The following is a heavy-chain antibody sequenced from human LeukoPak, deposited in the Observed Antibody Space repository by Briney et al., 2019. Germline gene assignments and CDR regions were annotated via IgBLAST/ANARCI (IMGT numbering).Heavy chain of an antibody. J-gene: IGHJ4*02. CDR2: ISSSSSYI. CDR3: ARGRGYSGYDDY. Sequence: GGSLRLSCAASGFTFSSYAMSWVRQAPGKGLEWVSSISSSSSYIYYADSVKGRFTISRDNAKNSLYLQMNSLRAEDTAVYYCARGRGYSGYDDYWGQGTLVTVSS. D-gene: IGHD5-12*01. V-gene: IGHV3-21*01. CDR1: GFTFSSYA.